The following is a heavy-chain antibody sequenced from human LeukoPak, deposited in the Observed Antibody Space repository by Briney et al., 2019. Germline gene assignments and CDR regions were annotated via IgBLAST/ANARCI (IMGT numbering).Heavy chain of an antibody. Sequence: SETLSLTCTVSGGSISSGGYYWSWIRQHPGKGLEWIGYIYTSGSTNYNPSLKSRVTISVDTSKNQFSLKLSSVTAADTAVYYCARWNNYYYYMDVWGKGTTVTVSS. J-gene: IGHJ6*03. CDR2: IYTSGST. CDR1: GGSISSGGYY. V-gene: IGHV4-61*08. CDR3: ARWNNYYYYMDV. D-gene: IGHD1/OR15-1a*01.